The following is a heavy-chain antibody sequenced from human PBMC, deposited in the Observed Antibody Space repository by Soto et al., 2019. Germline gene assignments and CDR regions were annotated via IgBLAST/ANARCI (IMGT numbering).Heavy chain of an antibody. Sequence: EVQLVESGGGLVKPGGSLRLSCAASGFTFSSYSMNWVRQAPGKGLESVSSISSSSSYIYYADSVKGRFTISRDNAKNSLYLQMNSLRAEDTAVYYCARVASMGTVTRFDYWGQGTLVTVSS. CDR1: GFTFSSYS. CDR2: ISSSSSYI. D-gene: IGHD4-17*01. J-gene: IGHJ4*02. CDR3: ARVASMGTVTRFDY. V-gene: IGHV3-21*01.